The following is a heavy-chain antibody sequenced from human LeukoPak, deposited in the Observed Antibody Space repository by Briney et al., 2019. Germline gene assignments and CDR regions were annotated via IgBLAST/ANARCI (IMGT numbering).Heavy chain of an antibody. CDR1: GFTFSSYA. CDR2: ISASYGST. J-gene: IGHJ5*02. Sequence: PGGSLRLSCAASGFTFSSYAMSWVRQAPGKGLEWVSAISASYGSTYYADSVRGRFTIPRDNSKNTLYLQMNSLRAEDTAVYYCAKNRASYDFWSGYLNWFDPWGQGTLVTVSS. D-gene: IGHD3-3*01. CDR3: AKNRASYDFWSGYLNWFDP. V-gene: IGHV3-23*01.